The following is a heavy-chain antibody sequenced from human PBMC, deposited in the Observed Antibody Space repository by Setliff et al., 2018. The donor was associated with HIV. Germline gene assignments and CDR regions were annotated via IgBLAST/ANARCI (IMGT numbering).Heavy chain of an antibody. D-gene: IGHD3-22*01. V-gene: IGHV4-39*01. J-gene: IGHJ4*02. Sequence: SETLSLTCTVSDGSISNSDFYWGWIRQSPGKGLEWIGSIYYRGATYYNPTLQSRVTISADTSKNQFYLKLTSVTAADTAIYYCARPYDSLYGWGQGVLVTVS. CDR3: ARPYDSLYG. CDR1: DGSISNSDFY. CDR2: IYYRGAT.